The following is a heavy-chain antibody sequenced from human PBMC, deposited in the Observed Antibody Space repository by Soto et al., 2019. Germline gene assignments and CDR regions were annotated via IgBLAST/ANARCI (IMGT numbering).Heavy chain of an antibody. CDR3: ARGLPGPRLQH. CDR2: INHSGSI. Sequence: QVRLQQWGAGLLKPSETLSLTCAVYGGSFSGYYWSWIRQPPGKGLEWIGEINHSGSINNNPSLKSRVTISVDTSKNQFSLKLNSVTAADTAMYYCARGLPGPRLQHWSQGTLVTVSS. V-gene: IGHV4-34*01. CDR1: GGSFSGYY. J-gene: IGHJ1*01.